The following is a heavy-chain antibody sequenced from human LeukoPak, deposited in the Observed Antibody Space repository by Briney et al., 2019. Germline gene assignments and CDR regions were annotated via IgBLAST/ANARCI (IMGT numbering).Heavy chain of an antibody. V-gene: IGHV1-2*02. D-gene: IGHD3-22*01. CDR3: ATSDYYDSSGYFSY. J-gene: IGHJ4*02. CDR2: IYPNSGGI. CDR1: GYTFTSYY. Sequence: EASVKVSCKASGYTFTSYYMHWVRQAPGQGLEWMGWIYPNSGGIYYAQKFRGRVTMTSDTSISTAYMELSRLRSDDTAVYYCATSDYYDSSGYFSYWGQGTLVTVSS.